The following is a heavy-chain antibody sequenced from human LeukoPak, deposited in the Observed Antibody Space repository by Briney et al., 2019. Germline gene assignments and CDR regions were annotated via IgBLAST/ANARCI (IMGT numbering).Heavy chain of an antibody. CDR1: GFTFSSYG. Sequence: GRSLRLSCAASGFTFSSYGMHWVRQAPGKGLEWVAVISYDGSNKYYADSVKGRFTISRDNSKNTLYLQMNSLRAEDTAVYYCARDRSSSDPLDYWGQGTLVTVSS. V-gene: IGHV3-30*03. CDR3: ARDRSSSDPLDY. CDR2: ISYDGSNK. J-gene: IGHJ4*02. D-gene: IGHD6-6*01.